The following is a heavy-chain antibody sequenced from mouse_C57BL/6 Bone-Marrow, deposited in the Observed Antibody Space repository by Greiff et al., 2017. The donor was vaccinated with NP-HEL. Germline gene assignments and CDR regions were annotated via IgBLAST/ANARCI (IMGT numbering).Heavy chain of an antibody. CDR2: IYPGGGYT. V-gene: IGHV1-63*01. J-gene: IGHJ2*01. Sequence: QVQLQQPGAELVRPGTSVKMSCKASGYTFTNYWIGWVKQRPGHGLEWIGVIYPGGGYTNYNEKFKGKATLTADKSSSTAYMQLSSLTSEDSAIYCCERCYDGYLYFDYWGQGTTLTVSS. CDR3: ERCYDGYLYFDY. D-gene: IGHD2-3*01. CDR1: GYTFTNYW.